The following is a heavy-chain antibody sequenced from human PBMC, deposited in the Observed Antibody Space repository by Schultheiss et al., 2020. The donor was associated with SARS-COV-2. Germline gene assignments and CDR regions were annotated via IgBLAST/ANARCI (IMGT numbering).Heavy chain of an antibody. CDR2: IYHSGSI. CDR1: GGSISRGGNS. V-gene: IGHV4-30-2*05. CDR3: ARGSTMGTP. D-gene: IGHD5/OR15-5a*01. Sequence: SETLSLTCVVSGGSISRGGNSWSWIRQPPGKGLEWMGYIYHSGSIYYNPSLKSRVTISVDTSKKQVSLELSSVTAADTAVYYCARGSTMGTPWGHGTLVTVSS. J-gene: IGHJ5*02.